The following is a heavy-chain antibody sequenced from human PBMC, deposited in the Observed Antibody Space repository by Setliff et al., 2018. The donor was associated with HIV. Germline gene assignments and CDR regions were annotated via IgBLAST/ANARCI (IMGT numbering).Heavy chain of an antibody. V-gene: IGHV4-59*01. J-gene: IGHJ4*02. Sequence: PSETLSLTRTVSGGSISSYYWSWIRQPPGKGLEWIGYVYYDGSTKHNPSLESRVTISVDTSKNQFSLKVSSVTAADTAVYYCARDRSSGGYTYGLIDYWGQGRLVTVSS. CDR2: VYYDGST. D-gene: IGHD5-18*01. CDR3: ARDRSSGGYTYGLIDY. CDR1: GGSISSYY.